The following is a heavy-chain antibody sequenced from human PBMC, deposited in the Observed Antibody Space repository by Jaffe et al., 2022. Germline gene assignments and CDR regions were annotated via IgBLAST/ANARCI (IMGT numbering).Heavy chain of an antibody. D-gene: IGHD6-6*01. Sequence: QVQLVESGGGVVQPGGSLRLSCAASGFIFTDYGMHWVRQAPGKGLECVAFIGFSGSKFYADSVKGRFTISRDNSNNALYLEMNSLRPEDAAVYYCAKISQSRSGTRRYFDYWGQGTLVTVSS. J-gene: IGHJ4*02. CDR2: IGFSGSK. CDR3: AKISQSRSGTRRYFDY. V-gene: IGHV3-30*02. CDR1: GFIFTDYG.